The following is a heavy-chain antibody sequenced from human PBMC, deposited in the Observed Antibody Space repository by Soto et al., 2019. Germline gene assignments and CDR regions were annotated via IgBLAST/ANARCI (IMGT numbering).Heavy chain of an antibody. CDR1: GDSVSSNSAV. D-gene: IGHD1-1*01. CDR3: VIGTDGMARPWFDR. Sequence: SQTLSRTGAISGDSVSSNSAVWNWIRQSPSRGLEWLGRTYYRSKWYNEYAISVKSRIIINPDTSKNQFSLQLKYVTTEDTAVYYCVIGTDGMARPWFDRRGQGTPVTVSS. J-gene: IGHJ5*02. CDR2: TYYRSKWYN. V-gene: IGHV6-1*01.